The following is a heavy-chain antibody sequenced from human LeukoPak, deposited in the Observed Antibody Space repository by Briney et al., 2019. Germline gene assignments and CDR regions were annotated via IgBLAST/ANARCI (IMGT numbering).Heavy chain of an antibody. CDR2: IYHSGST. D-gene: IGHD6-19*01. CDR1: GGSISSGTYY. V-gene: IGHV4-39*07. Sequence: SETLSLTCTVSGGSISSGTYYWGWIRQPPGMGLEWIGSIYHSGSTYYNPSLKSRVTISVDTSTNQFSLKLSSVTAADTAVYYCAKVAFSQGYSSGPGDYFDYWGQGTLVTVSS. J-gene: IGHJ4*02. CDR3: AKVAFSQGYSSGPGDYFDY.